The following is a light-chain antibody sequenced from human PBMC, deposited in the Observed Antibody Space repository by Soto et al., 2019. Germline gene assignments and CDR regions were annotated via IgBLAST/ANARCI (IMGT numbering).Light chain of an antibody. CDR3: HQYNNWPPYT. CDR2: GAS. J-gene: IGKJ2*01. Sequence: EIVMTQSPATLYVSPGERATLSCRASQSVSSNLAWYQQKPGQAPRLLIYGASTRSTSIPARFSGSGSGTEFTLTISSLQSEDFAVYYCHQYNNWPPYTFGQGTKLEIK. V-gene: IGKV3-15*01. CDR1: QSVSSN.